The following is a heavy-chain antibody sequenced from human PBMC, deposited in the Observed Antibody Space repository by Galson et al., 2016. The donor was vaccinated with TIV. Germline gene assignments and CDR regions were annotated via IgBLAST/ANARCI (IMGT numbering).Heavy chain of an antibody. CDR3: AKMDSSGFDYVRRFDF. V-gene: IGHV3-23*01. CDR2: ISAGGGRT. D-gene: IGHD3-22*01. CDR1: GFTFSSFA. Sequence: SLRLSCAAPGFTFSSFAVSWVRQAPGKGLEWVSGISAGGGRTNYAESVKGRFTISRDNPKNTLYLQMSSLRAEDTAVYFCAKMDSSGFDYVRRFDFWGQGTLATVSS. J-gene: IGHJ4*02.